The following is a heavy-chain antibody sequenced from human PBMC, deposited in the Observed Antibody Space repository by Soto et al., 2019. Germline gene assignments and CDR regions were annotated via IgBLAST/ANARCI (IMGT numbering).Heavy chain of an antibody. CDR3: ATRPPDKTYYGVFDY. CDR2: IKEDGSEM. V-gene: IGHV3-7*02. J-gene: IGHJ4*02. D-gene: IGHD3-10*01. Sequence: PGGSLRLSCAASEIIFSNHCMTWLRQVPGKGLEWVANIKEDGSEMYYVDSVKGRFSISRDNTKNSLYLQMNNLRVGDSAVYYCATRPPDKTYYGVFDYWGQGTLVTVSS. CDR1: EIIFSNHC.